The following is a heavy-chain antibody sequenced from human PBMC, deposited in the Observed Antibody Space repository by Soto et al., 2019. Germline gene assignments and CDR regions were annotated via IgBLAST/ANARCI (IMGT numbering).Heavy chain of an antibody. D-gene: IGHD1-26*01. CDR3: AHAYGGRSLY. J-gene: IGHJ4*02. CDR1: GFSLTTDRVG. V-gene: IGHV2-5*02. CDR2: IYWDDSK. Sequence: QITLKESGPTLVKPTQTLTLTCSFSGFSLTTDRVGVGWIRQPPGEALEWLAVIYWDDSKTYRPSLESRLTITKDTSKNLVDLTMTNMDSLDTATYYCAHAYGGRSLYCGQGTLVTVSS.